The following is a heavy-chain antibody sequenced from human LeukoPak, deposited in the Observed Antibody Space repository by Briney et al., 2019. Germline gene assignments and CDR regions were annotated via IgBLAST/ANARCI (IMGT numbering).Heavy chain of an antibody. D-gene: IGHD4-17*01. J-gene: IGHJ4*02. V-gene: IGHV3-11*01. Sequence: GGSLRLSCAASGFTFSDYYMSWIRQAPGKGLEWVSYISSSGSTIYYADSVKSRFTISRDNAKNSLYLQMNSLRAEDTAVYYCARGGSTTVTSDLFDYWGQGTLVTVSS. CDR2: ISSSGSTI. CDR3: ARGGSTTVTSDLFDY. CDR1: GFTFSDYY.